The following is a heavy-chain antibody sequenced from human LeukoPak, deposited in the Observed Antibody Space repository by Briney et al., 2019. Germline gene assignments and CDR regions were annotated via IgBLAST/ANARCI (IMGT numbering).Heavy chain of an antibody. J-gene: IGHJ3*02. CDR1: GFTFSSSG. D-gene: IGHD3-22*01. Sequence: GGSLRLSCAASGFTFSSSGMHWVRQTPGKGLEWVAIVSYDGSNKYYADSVKCRFTISRDNSKNTLYLQMYSLRAEDTAVYYCARDSGDSSDYYYEGNAFDIWGQGTMVTVSS. V-gene: IGHV3-30*03. CDR3: ARDSGDSSDYYYEGNAFDI. CDR2: VSYDGSNK.